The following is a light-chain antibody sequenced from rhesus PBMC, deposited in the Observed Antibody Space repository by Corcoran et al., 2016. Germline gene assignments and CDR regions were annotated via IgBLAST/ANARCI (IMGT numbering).Light chain of an antibody. CDR2: ATY. CDR1: QGICNN. CDR3: QHGYGILT. J-gene: IGKJ4*01. Sequence: DIQMTQSPSSLSVSVGDTVTITCQASQGICNNLAWYQQKPGKFPKLLIYATYTIQSGVPSRLSGSGYGTDFTVTISSLQPEDFATYYGQHGYGILTFGGGTKVELK. V-gene: IGKV1-25*02.